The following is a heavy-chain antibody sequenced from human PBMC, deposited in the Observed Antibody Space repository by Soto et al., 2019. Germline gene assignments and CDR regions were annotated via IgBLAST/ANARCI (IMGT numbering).Heavy chain of an antibody. CDR1: GFSLSTSGVG. CDR2: IYWNDDK. CDR3: AHRRLTRYSSSSYFDY. D-gene: IGHD6-6*01. V-gene: IGHV2-5*01. Sequence: QITLKESGPSLVKPTQPLTLTCTFSGFSLSTSGVGVGWIRQPPGKALEWRALIYWNDDKRYSPSLKSRLTIAKDTSQNQVVLTMTNMDPVDTATYYCAHRRLTRYSSSSYFDYWCQGTLVTVSS. J-gene: IGHJ4*02.